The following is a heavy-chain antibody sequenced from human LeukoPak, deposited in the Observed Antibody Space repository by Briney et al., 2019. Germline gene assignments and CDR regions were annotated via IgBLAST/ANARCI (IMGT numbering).Heavy chain of an antibody. D-gene: IGHD6-13*01. CDR1: GGSFSGYY. V-gene: IGHV4-34*01. CDR2: INHSGST. CDR3: ARLIAAAGTRTDY. Sequence: PSETLSLTCAVYGGSFSGYYWSWIRQPPGKGLEWIGEINHSGSTNYNPSLKSRVTISVDTSKNQFSLKLSSVTAADTAVYYCARLIAAAGTRTDYWGQGTLVTVSS. J-gene: IGHJ4*02.